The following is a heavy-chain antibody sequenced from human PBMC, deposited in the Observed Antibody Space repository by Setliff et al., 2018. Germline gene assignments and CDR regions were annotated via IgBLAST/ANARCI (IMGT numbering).Heavy chain of an antibody. CDR3: ARDGVYYGMDV. V-gene: IGHV3-7*01. J-gene: IGHJ6*02. CDR1: GFTFSSLW. CDR2: INQGGGEQ. Sequence: GSLRLSCAASGFTFSSLWMSWVRQAPGKGLEWVANINQGGGEQFYVDSVKGRFTISRDNAKNSLYLQMNSLRAEDTAVYYCARDGVYYGMDVWGQGTTVTVSS.